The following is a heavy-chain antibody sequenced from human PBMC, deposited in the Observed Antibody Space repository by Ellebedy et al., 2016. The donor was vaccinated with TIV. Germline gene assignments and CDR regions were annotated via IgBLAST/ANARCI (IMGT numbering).Heavy chain of an antibody. V-gene: IGHV1-69*13. CDR1: GGTFSSYA. CDR3: ARESNYGSGYYYGMDV. D-gene: IGHD3-10*01. CDR2: IIPIFGTA. Sequence: SVKVSXXASGGTFSSYAISWVRQAPGQGLELMGGIIPIFGTANYAQKFQGRVTITADESTSTAYMELSRLRSDDTAVYYCARESNYGSGYYYGMDVWGQGTTVTVSS. J-gene: IGHJ6*02.